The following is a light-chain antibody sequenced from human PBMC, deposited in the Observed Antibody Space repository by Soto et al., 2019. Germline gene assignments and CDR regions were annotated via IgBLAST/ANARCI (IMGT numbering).Light chain of an antibody. J-gene: IGKJ1*01. Sequence: DIQMTQSPSSLSASVGDRVTITCRASQSISIYLNWYQQKPGKAPKLLIYAASSLQSGVPSRFSGSGSGTDFTLTISSLQPEDFATYYCQQSYSTSWTFGQGTKVDI. V-gene: IGKV1-39*01. CDR2: AAS. CDR3: QQSYSTSWT. CDR1: QSISIY.